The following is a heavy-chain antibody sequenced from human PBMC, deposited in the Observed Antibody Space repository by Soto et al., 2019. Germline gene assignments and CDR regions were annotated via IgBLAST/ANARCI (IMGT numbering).Heavy chain of an antibody. CDR1: GYTFSNFW. CDR3: ARSPRSSPYFDY. Sequence: ESLKISFQCSGYTFSNFWIAWVRQFPGKGLEWMGIIYPGDYETRYSPSFHGKVTISADRSIGTAYLQWSSLEASDSAFYFCARSPRSSPYFDYWGQGALVTVSS. CDR2: IYPGDYET. J-gene: IGHJ4*02. D-gene: IGHD6-13*01. V-gene: IGHV5-51*01.